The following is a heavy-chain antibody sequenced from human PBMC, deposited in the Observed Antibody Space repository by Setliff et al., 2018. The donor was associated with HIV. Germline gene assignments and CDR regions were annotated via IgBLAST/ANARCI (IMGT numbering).Heavy chain of an antibody. V-gene: IGHV1-18*01. CDR1: GYTFTSYG. D-gene: IGHD1-26*01. Sequence: ASVKVSCKASGYTFTSYGISWVRQAPGQGLEWMGWISAYNGNTNYAQKLQGRVTMTTDTSTSTAYMELRSRRSDDTDVYYGAREGSVRLGIVDSGGYFDYWGQGTLVTVSS. CDR2: ISAYNGNT. CDR3: AREGSVRLGIVDSGGYFDY. J-gene: IGHJ4*02.